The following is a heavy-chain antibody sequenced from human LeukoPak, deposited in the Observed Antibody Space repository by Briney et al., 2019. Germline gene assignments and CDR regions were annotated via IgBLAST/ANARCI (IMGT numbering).Heavy chain of an antibody. V-gene: IGHV1-69*13. CDR3: ARDPPVEGAIDTSYFDY. CDR2: IIPIFGTA. CDR1: GGTFSSYA. D-gene: IGHD4/OR15-4a*01. J-gene: IGHJ4*02. Sequence: GASVKVSCKASGGTFSSYAISWVRQAPGQGLEWMGGIIPIFGTANYAQKFQGRVTITADESTSTAYMELSSLRSEDTAVYYCARDPPVEGAIDTSYFDYWGQGTLVTVSS.